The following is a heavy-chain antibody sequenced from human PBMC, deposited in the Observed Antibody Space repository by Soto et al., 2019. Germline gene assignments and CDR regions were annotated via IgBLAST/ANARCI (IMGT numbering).Heavy chain of an antibody. CDR1: GFTLSSYT. V-gene: IGHV3-23*01. D-gene: IGHD3-16*01. CDR3: AKDYNDYYFDY. CDR2: ISVSGGST. J-gene: IGHJ4*02. Sequence: PXGSLRLNFSASGFTLSSYTMSWVRQAPGKGLDWVSAISVSGGSTYYADSVKGRFTISRDNSKNTLYLQMKSLRAEDTAVYYCAKDYNDYYFDYWGQGTLVTVSS.